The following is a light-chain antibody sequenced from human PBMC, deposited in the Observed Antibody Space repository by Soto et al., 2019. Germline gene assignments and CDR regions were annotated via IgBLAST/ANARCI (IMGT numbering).Light chain of an antibody. Sequence: EIVMTQSPDTLSVSPGERATLSCRASESVNSNLAWYQQKPGQAPRLLIYRASTRATGIAARFSGSGSETEYTLTISSLQSEDFAVYYCQQYNYWPSFGQGTKVDIK. CDR3: QQYNYWPS. V-gene: IGKV3-15*01. CDR2: RAS. CDR1: ESVNSN. J-gene: IGKJ1*01.